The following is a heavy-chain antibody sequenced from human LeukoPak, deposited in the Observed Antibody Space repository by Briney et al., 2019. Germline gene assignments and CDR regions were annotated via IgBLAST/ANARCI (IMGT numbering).Heavy chain of an antibody. Sequence: ASVKVSCKASGGTFNSYGIIWVRQAPGQGLEWMGGIIPILGTSNYAQKFQGRVTITADKSTSTAYMELSSLRSEDTAVYYCAKSNGYGLVDIWGQGTMVTVSS. D-gene: IGHD3-10*01. CDR3: AKSNGYGLVDI. V-gene: IGHV1-69*10. CDR2: IIPILGTS. CDR1: GGTFNSYG. J-gene: IGHJ3*02.